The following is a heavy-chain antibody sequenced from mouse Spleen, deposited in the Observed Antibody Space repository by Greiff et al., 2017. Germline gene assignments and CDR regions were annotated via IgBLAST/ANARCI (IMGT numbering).Heavy chain of an antibody. Sequence: VQLQQSGPELVKPGASVKISCKASGYAFSSSWMNWVKQRPGKGLEWIGRIYPGDGDTNYNGKFKGKATLTADKSSSTAYMQLSSLTSEDSAVYFCARSYYYDGGGYFDVWGAGTTVTVSS. J-gene: IGHJ1*01. D-gene: IGHD1-1*01. V-gene: IGHV1-82*01. CDR2: IYPGDGDT. CDR1: GYAFSSSW. CDR3: ARSYYYDGGGYFDV.